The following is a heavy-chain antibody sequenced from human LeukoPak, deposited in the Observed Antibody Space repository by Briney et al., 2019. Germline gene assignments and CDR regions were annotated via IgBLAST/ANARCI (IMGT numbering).Heavy chain of an antibody. Sequence: TSQTLSLTWTVSGGSISSGGYYWSWIRQHPGKGLEWIGYIYYSGSTYYNPSLKSRVTISVDTSKNQFSLKLSSVTAADTAVYYCARAEWFGKKYYFDYWGQGTLVTVSS. J-gene: IGHJ4*02. CDR2: IYYSGST. V-gene: IGHV4-31*02. CDR3: ARAEWFGKKYYFDY. CDR1: GGSISSGGYY. D-gene: IGHD3-10*01.